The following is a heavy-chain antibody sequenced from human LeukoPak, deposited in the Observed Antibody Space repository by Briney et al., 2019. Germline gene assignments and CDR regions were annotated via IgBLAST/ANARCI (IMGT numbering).Heavy chain of an antibody. CDR2: IKGDGSEK. J-gene: IGHJ4*02. CDR1: GFTFSNYG. Sequence: GRSLRLSCAASGFTFSNYGMHWVRQAPGKGLEWVANIKGDGSEKNYVGSVKGRFTISRDNAKNSLYLQMNSLRAEDTAVYYCAKDSPFGGNWGQGTLVTVSS. D-gene: IGHD1-26*01. CDR3: AKDSPFGGN. V-gene: IGHV3-7*01.